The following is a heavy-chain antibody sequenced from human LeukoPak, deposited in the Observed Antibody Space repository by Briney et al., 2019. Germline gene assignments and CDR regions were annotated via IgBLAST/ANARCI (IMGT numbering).Heavy chain of an antibody. CDR3: ARDSYDILTGSFDY. D-gene: IGHD3-9*01. CDR1: GYSISSGYH. CDR2: IYRSGVT. J-gene: IGHJ4*02. Sequence: SETLSLTCSVSGYSISSGYHWGWIRLPPGKGLEWIGNIYRSGVTYYNPSLKSRVTISVDTSKNQFSLKLSSVTAADTAVYYCARDSYDILTGSFDYWGQGTLVTVSS. V-gene: IGHV4-38-2*02.